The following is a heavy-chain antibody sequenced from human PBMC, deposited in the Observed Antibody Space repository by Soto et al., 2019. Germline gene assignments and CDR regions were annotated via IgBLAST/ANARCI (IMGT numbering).Heavy chain of an antibody. Sequence: QVTLKESGPVLVNPTEPLTLTCTVSGFSLSNARMGVSWIRQPPGKALEWLAHIFSNDEKSYSTSLKSRLTISKDTSKSQVVLTMTNMDPVDTATYYCARTATTYYGDAYFDYWGQGTLVTVSS. CDR3: ARTATTYYGDAYFDY. CDR1: GFSLSNARMG. V-gene: IGHV2-26*01. D-gene: IGHD4-17*01. CDR2: IFSNDEK. J-gene: IGHJ4*02.